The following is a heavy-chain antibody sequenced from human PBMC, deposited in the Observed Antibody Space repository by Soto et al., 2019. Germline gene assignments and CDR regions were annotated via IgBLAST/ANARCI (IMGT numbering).Heavy chain of an antibody. Sequence: QVQLVQSGAEVKKPGASVKVSCKTSGYTFTSYGISWVRQAPGQGLEWMGWISAYNGNTNYAQKLQGRVTMTTDTSTSTAYMELRSLRSDDTAVYYFATSNCSGGICYSYYFDYWGQGTLVTVSS. D-gene: IGHD2-15*01. V-gene: IGHV1-18*01. CDR2: ISAYNGNT. J-gene: IGHJ4*02. CDR1: GYTFTSYG. CDR3: ATSNCSGGICYSYYFDY.